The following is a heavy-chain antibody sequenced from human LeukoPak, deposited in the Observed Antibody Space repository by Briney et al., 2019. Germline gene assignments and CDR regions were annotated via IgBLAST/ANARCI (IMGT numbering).Heavy chain of an antibody. J-gene: IGHJ4*02. CDR1: GFTFSSYG. Sequence: GGSLRLSCAASGFTFSSYGMHWVRQAPGKGLEWVAVISYDGSNKYYADSVKGRFTISRDNSKNTLYLQMNSLRAEDTAVYYCAKGGDDSSGYYPGDYWGQGTLVTVSS. CDR3: AKGGDDSSGYYPGDY. CDR2: ISYDGSNK. D-gene: IGHD3-22*01. V-gene: IGHV3-30*18.